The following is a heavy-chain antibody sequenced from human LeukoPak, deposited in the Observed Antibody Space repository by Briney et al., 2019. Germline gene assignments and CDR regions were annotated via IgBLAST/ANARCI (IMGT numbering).Heavy chain of an antibody. CDR2: INPSGGST. CDR1: GYTFTSYY. CDR3: ATEGMTTVTPFDY. V-gene: IGHV1-46*01. J-gene: IGHJ4*02. Sequence: ASVKVSCKASGYTFTSYYMHWVRQAPGQGLEWMGIINPSGGSTSYAQKFQGRVTMTRDTPTSTVYMELSSLRSEDTAVYYCATEGMTTVTPFDYWGQGTLVTVSP. D-gene: IGHD4-17*01.